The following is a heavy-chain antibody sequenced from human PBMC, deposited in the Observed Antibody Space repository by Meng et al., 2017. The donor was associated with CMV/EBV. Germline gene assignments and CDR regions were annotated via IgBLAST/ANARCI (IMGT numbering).Heavy chain of an antibody. CDR3: AKDIRVTMVRGGNYYYYGMDV. CDR2: IWYDGSNK. Sequence: GESLKISCAASGFTFSSYGMHWVRQAPGKGLEWVAVIWYDGSNKYYADSVKGRFTISRDNSKNTLYLQMNSLRAEDTAVYYCAKDIRVTMVRGGNYYYYGMDVWGQGTTVTVSS. J-gene: IGHJ6*02. D-gene: IGHD3-10*01. CDR1: GFTFSSYG. V-gene: IGHV3-33*06.